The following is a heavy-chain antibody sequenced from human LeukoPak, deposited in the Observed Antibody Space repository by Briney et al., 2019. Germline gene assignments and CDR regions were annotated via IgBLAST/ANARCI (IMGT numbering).Heavy chain of an antibody. J-gene: IGHJ4*02. CDR1: GFTFDDYG. V-gene: IGHV3-23*01. CDR3: VKGATVTTRPNFDY. D-gene: IGHD4-17*01. Sequence: GGSLRLSCAASGFTFDDYGMTWVRQAPGKGLEWVSVISGGGGTTYYGDSVKGRFTISRDNSKNTLFLQMNSLRVEDTATYYCVKGATVTTRPNFDYWGQGTVVTVSS. CDR2: ISGGGGTT.